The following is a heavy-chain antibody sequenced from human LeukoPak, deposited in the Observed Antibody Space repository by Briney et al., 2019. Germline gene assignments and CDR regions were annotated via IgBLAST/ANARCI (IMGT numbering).Heavy chain of an antibody. CDR1: GFTFSSYS. V-gene: IGHV3-48*04. J-gene: IGHJ4*02. Sequence: PGGSLRLSCAASGFTFSSYSMNWVRQAPGKGLEWVSYISSSSSTIYYADSVKGRFTISRDNAKNSLYLQMNSLRAEDTAVYYCARGPDKYPRGLYYFDYWGQGTLVTVSS. CDR3: ARGPDKYPRGLYYFDY. D-gene: IGHD3-16*01. CDR2: ISSSSSTI.